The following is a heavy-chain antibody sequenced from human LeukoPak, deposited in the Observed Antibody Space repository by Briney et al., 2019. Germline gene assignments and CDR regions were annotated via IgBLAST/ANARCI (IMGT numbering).Heavy chain of an antibody. CDR1: GGSISSYY. Sequence: PSETLSLTCTVSGGSISSYYWSWIRQPPGKGLEWIGYIYYSGSTNYNPSLKSRVTISVDTSKNQFSLKLSSVTAADTAVYYCARYRRGHLWFGEFNWFDPWGQGTLVTVSS. CDR2: IYYSGST. V-gene: IGHV4-59*01. D-gene: IGHD3-10*01. CDR3: ARYRRGHLWFGEFNWFDP. J-gene: IGHJ5*02.